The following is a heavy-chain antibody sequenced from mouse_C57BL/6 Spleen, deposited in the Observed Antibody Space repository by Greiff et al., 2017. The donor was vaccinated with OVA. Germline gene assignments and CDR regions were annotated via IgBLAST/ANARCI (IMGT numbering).Heavy chain of an antibody. Sequence: EVQLVESGPELVKPGASVKMSCKASGYTFTDYNMHWVKQSHGKSLEWIGYINPNNGGTSYNQKFKGKATLTVNKSSSTAYMELRSLTSEDSAVYYCARGGYDGFAYWGQGTLVTVSA. D-gene: IGHD2-2*01. V-gene: IGHV1-22*01. CDR3: ARGGYDGFAY. CDR2: INPNNGGT. J-gene: IGHJ3*01. CDR1: GYTFTDYN.